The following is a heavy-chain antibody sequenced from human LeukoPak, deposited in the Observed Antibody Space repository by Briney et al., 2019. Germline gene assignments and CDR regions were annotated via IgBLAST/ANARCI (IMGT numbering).Heavy chain of an antibody. CDR2: ISGSGGST. D-gene: IGHD3-10*01. CDR3: AKERGGGHYYGSGRQGRYYFDY. Sequence: GGSLRLSCAASGFTFSSYAMSWVRQAPGKGLEWVSAISGSGGSTYYADSVKGRFTISRDNSKNTLYLQMNSLRAEDTAVYYCAKERGGGHYYGSGRQGRYYFDYWGQGTLVTVSS. V-gene: IGHV3-23*01. J-gene: IGHJ4*02. CDR1: GFTFSSYA.